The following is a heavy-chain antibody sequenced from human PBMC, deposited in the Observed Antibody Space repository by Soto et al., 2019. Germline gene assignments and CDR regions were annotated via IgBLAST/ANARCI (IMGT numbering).Heavy chain of an antibody. D-gene: IGHD1-7*01. CDR3: ARWGITGTIGWFDP. CDR2: IYHSGST. J-gene: IGHJ5*02. V-gene: IGHV4-30-2*01. Sequence: QLQLQESGSGLVKPSQTLSLTCAVSGGSISSGGYSWSWIRQPPGKGLEWIGYIYHSGSTYYNPSLKSRVTIPVDRSKNQFSLKLSSVTAADTAVYYCARWGITGTIGWFDPWGQGTLVTVSS. CDR1: GGSISSGGYS.